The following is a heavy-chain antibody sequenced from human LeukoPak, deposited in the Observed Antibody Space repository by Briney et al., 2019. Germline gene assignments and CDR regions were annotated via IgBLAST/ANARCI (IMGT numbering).Heavy chain of an antibody. CDR3: AKDGSSSWYSQTAVDAFDI. CDR1: GFTFSSYA. Sequence: GGSLRLSCAASGFTFSSYAMSWVRQAPGKGLEWVSAISGSGGSTYYADSVKGRFTISRDNSKNTLYLQMNSLRAEDTAVYYCAKDGSSSWYSQTAVDAFDIWGRGTMVTVSS. J-gene: IGHJ3*02. V-gene: IGHV3-23*01. CDR2: ISGSGGST. D-gene: IGHD6-13*01.